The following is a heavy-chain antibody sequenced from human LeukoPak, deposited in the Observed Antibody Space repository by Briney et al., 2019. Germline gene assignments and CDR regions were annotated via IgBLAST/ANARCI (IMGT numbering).Heavy chain of an antibody. D-gene: IGHD6-6*01. CDR3: ATMESSSLNY. Sequence: GGSLRLSCAASGFTFSSYWMNWVRQVPGKGLVWVSRIASDGNNRDYADSVKGRLTISRDNAKNSLYLQMDSLRAEDTAVYFSATMESSSLNYWGQGTLVTVSS. V-gene: IGHV3-74*01. J-gene: IGHJ4*02. CDR1: GFTFSSYW. CDR2: IASDGNNR.